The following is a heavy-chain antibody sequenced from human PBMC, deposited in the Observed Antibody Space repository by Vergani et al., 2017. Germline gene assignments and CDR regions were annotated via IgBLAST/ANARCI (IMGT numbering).Heavy chain of an antibody. J-gene: IGHJ6*03. Sequence: EVQLVQSGAEVKKPGESLKISCKGSGYTFTSYWIGWVRQMTGKGLEWRGIIYPGDSDTRYSPSFQGQVTISADKSISTAYLPWSSLKASDTAMYYWARLYCSSTSCYRGGYYYYYMDVWGKGTTVTVSS. CDR3: ARLYCSSTSCYRGGYYYYYMDV. CDR2: IYPGDSDT. D-gene: IGHD2-2*02. CDR1: GYTFTSYW. V-gene: IGHV5-51*03.